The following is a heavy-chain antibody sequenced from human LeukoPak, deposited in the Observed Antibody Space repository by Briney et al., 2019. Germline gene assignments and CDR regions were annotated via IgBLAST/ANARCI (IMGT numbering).Heavy chain of an antibody. V-gene: IGHV4-30-4*03. CDR3: ARWSSGWFDY. D-gene: IGHD6-19*01. Sequence: PSQTLSLTCTVSGGSISSGDCYWSWIRQPPGKGLEWIGYIYYSGSTNYNPSLKSRVTISVDTSKNQFSLKLSSVTAADTAVYYCARWSSGWFDYWGQGTLVTVSS. CDR1: GGSISSGDCY. J-gene: IGHJ4*02. CDR2: IYYSGST.